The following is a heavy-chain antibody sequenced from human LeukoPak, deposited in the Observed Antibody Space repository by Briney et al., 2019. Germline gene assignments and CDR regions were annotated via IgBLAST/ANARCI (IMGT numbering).Heavy chain of an antibody. Sequence: GGSLRLSCAASGFTFSSYDMHWVRQAPGKGLEGVAFIRYDGSNKYYADSVKGRFTISRDNSKNTLYLQMNSLRAEDTAVYYCAKNPVGAQPGAFDIWGQGTMVTVSS. V-gene: IGHV3-30*02. D-gene: IGHD1-26*01. CDR3: AKNPVGAQPGAFDI. CDR1: GFTFSSYD. CDR2: IRYDGSNK. J-gene: IGHJ3*02.